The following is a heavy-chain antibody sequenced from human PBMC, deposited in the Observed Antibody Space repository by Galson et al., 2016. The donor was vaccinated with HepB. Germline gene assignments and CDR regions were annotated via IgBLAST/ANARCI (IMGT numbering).Heavy chain of an antibody. J-gene: IGHJ4*02. CDR3: TRGAVNELGQASFSY. CDR2: INTYTGNP. Sequence: SVKVSRKAAGYSLTDYAMNWVRQAPGQRLEWMGWINTYTGNPTYAQDFPSRFVFTLDTSVKTAYLQINDLESEDTAVYYCTRGAVNELGQASFSYWGQGTLVTVS. V-gene: IGHV7-4-1*02. D-gene: IGHD4-17*01. CDR1: GYSLTDYA.